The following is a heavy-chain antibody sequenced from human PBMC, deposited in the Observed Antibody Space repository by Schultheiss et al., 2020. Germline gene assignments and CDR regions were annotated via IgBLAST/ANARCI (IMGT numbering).Heavy chain of an antibody. CDR1: GGTFSSYA. J-gene: IGHJ6*04. CDR2: IIPIFGTA. CDR3: ARGPSSHYYYYYGMDV. Sequence: SVKVSCKASGGTFSSYAISWVRQAPGQGLEWMGGIIPIFGTANYAQKFQGRVTITADESTSTAYMELSSLRSEDTAVYYCARGPSSHYYYYYGMDVWGERATVNVYS. V-gene: IGHV1-69*13.